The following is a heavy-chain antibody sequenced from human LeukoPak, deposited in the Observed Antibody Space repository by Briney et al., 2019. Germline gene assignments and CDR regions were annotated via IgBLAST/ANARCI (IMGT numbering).Heavy chain of an antibody. J-gene: IGHJ6*02. V-gene: IGHV3-30-3*01. Sequence: PGGSLRLSCAASGFTFSSYAMHWVRQAPGKGLEWVAVISYDGSNKYYADSVKGRFTISRDNSKNTLYLQMNSLRAEDTAVYYCARDQGITRFGESEPYGMDVWGQGTTVTVSS. CDR1: GFTFSSYA. D-gene: IGHD3-10*01. CDR2: ISYDGSNK. CDR3: ARDQGITRFGESEPYGMDV.